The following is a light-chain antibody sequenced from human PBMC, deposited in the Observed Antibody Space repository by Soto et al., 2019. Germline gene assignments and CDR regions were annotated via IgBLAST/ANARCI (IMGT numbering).Light chain of an antibody. Sequence: EIVMTQSPATLSVSAGERATLSCRASQSVSNNLAWYQQKPGQAPRLLIYAASTRATGVPVRFSGGGSGTEFTLTISSLQSEDLAIYYCQQYDNWPSITFGQGTKVDIK. CDR1: QSVSNN. J-gene: IGKJ1*01. CDR2: AAS. CDR3: QQYDNWPSIT. V-gene: IGKV3-15*01.